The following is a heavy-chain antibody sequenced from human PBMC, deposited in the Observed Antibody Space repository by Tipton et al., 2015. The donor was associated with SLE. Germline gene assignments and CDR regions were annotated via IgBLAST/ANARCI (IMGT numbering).Heavy chain of an antibody. V-gene: IGHV4-61*09. CDR2: IYATGIT. CDR1: GGSISSGSYY. CDR3: ARGVAGYFMYCYMDV. J-gene: IGHJ6*03. D-gene: IGHD5-18*01. Sequence: TLSLTCTVSGGSISSGSYYWSWIRQPAGKGLEWIGHIYATGITNYNPSLKSRVTISVDTSKNQFSPKLSSVTAADTAVYYCARGVAGYFMYCYMDVWGKGTTVTISS.